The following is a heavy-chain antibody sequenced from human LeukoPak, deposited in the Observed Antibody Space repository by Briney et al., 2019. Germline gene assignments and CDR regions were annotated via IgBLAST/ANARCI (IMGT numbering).Heavy chain of an antibody. J-gene: IGHJ4*02. CDR3: ARLSANSSAYFFDY. D-gene: IGHD3-22*01. CDR2: ISTNGGST. CDR1: GFTFSSHA. Sequence: PGGSLRLSCSASGFTFSSHAMHWVRQAPGKGLEYVSSISTNGGSTYHADSVKGRFTISRDTSKNTLYLQMNSLRAEDTAVYYCARLSANSSAYFFDYWGQGTLVTVSS. V-gene: IGHV3-64*04.